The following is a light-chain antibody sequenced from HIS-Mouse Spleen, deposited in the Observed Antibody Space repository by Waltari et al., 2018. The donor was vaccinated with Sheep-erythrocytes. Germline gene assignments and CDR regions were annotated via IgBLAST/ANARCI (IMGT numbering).Light chain of an antibody. CDR3: QAWDSSTAV. J-gene: IGLJ2*01. Sequence: SYELTQPPSVSVSPGQTASITCSGDKLGDKYACWYQQKPGQSPVLVIYQDSKRPSGIPERVPGSNAGNTATLTMSGTQAMDEADYYCQAWDSSTAVFGGGTKLTVL. CDR1: KLGDKY. V-gene: IGLV3-1*01. CDR2: QDS.